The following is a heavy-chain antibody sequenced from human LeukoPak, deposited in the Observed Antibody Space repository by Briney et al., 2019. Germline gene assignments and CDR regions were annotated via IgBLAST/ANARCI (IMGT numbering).Heavy chain of an antibody. D-gene: IGHD2-2*01. CDR1: GFTFSSYI. Sequence: GGSLRLSCAASGFTFSSYIMNWVRQAPGTGLGWVSAISGSGGSTFYADSVKGRFTISRDNSKNTVYLQMSGLRAEDTALYYCAKALCSPTSCSRIDYWGQGTLVTVSS. V-gene: IGHV3-23*01. CDR3: AKALCSPTSCSRIDY. J-gene: IGHJ4*02. CDR2: ISGSGGST.